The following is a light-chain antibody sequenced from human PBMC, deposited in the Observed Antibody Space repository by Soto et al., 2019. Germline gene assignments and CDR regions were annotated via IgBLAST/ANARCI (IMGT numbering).Light chain of an antibody. CDR3: HKYNHAPT. V-gene: IGKV1-27*01. CDR2: AAS. CDR1: QGISNY. J-gene: IGKJ4*01. Sequence: DIQMTQSPSSLSASVGDRVTITCRASQGISNYLAWYQQKPGKVPELLIYAASTMQSGVPSRFSGSGSGTEFSLTISGLQPEDVATYYCHKYNHAPTFGGGTKVEIK.